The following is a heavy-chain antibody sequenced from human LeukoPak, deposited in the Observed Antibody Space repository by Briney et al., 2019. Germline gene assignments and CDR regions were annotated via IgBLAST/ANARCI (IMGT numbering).Heavy chain of an antibody. CDR1: GYTLTELS. CDR3: ATEGLRTGSSPYYFDY. CDR2: FDPEDGET. J-gene: IGHJ4*02. V-gene: IGHV1-24*01. Sequence: SVKVSCKVSGYTLTELSMHWVRQASGKGLEWMGGFDPEDGETIYAQKFQGRVTMTEDTSTDTAYMELSSLRSEDTAVYYCATEGLRTGSSPYYFDYWGQGTLVTVSS. D-gene: IGHD3/OR15-3a*01.